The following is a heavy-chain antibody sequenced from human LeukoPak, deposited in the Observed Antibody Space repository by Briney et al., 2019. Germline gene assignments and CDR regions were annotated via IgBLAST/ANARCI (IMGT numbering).Heavy chain of an antibody. CDR3: ARDNLTYYDFWSGYHDAFDI. J-gene: IGHJ3*02. CDR1: GYTFTSYY. Sequence: ASVKVSCKASGYTFTSYYTHWVRQAPGQGLEWMGIINPSGGSTSYAQKFQGRVTMTRDTSTSTVYMELSSLRSEDTAVYYCARDNLTYYDFWSGYHDAFDIWGQGTMVTVSS. V-gene: IGHV1-46*01. D-gene: IGHD3-3*01. CDR2: INPSGGST.